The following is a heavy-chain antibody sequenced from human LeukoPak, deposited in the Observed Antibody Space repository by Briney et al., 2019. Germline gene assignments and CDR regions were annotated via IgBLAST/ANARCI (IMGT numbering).Heavy chain of an antibody. CDR3: ARVRVNYYDSSGYRDNWFDP. V-gene: IGHV1-69*13. CDR1: GGTFSSYA. CDR2: IIPIFGTA. J-gene: IGHJ5*02. D-gene: IGHD3-22*01. Sequence: SVRVSCKASGGTFSSYAISWVRQAPGQGLEWMGGIIPIFGTANYAQKFQGRVTITADESTSTAYMELSSLRSEDTAVYYCARVRVNYYDSSGYRDNWFDPWGQGTLVTVSS.